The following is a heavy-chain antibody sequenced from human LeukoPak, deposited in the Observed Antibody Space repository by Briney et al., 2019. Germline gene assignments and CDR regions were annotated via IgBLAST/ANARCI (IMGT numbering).Heavy chain of an antibody. CDR1: GGSISSYY. D-gene: IGHD1-26*01. CDR3: ARSIDELGATSYYYYGMDV. V-gene: IGHV4-4*07. Sequence: SETLSLTCTVSGGSISSYYWSWIRQPAGKGLEWIGRIYTSGSTNYNPSLKSRVTMSVDTSKNQFSLKLSSVTAADTAVYYCARSIDELGATSYYYYGMDVRGQGTTVTVSS. CDR2: IYTSGST. J-gene: IGHJ6*02.